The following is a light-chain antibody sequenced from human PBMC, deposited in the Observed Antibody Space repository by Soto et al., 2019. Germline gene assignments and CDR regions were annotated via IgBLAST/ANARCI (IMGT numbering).Light chain of an antibody. V-gene: IGLV2-23*01. Sequence: QSALTQPASVSGSPGQSITISCTGTSSDVGSYNLVSWYQQHPGKAPKLMIYEGSKRPSGVSNRFSGSKSGNTASLTISGLQAEDEADDYCCSYAGSSTYVFGTGTTLTVL. CDR2: EGS. CDR1: SSDVGSYNL. CDR3: CSYAGSSTYV. J-gene: IGLJ1*01.